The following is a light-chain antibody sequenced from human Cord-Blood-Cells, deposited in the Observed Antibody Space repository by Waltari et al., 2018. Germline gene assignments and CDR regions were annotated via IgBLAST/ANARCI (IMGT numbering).Light chain of an antibody. Sequence: QSALTQPASVSGSPGQSITISCTGTSSDVGSYNLVSWYQQHPGKAPKLMIDEGSKRPSGVSNRFSGSKSGNTASLTISGLQAEDEADYYCCSYAGSPWVFGGGTKLTVL. V-gene: IGLV2-23*01. CDR1: SSDVGSYNL. CDR3: CSYAGSPWV. CDR2: EGS. J-gene: IGLJ3*02.